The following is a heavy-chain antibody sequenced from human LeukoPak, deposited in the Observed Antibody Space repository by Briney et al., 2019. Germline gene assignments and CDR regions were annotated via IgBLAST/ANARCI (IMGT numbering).Heavy chain of an antibody. V-gene: IGHV3-30*04. J-gene: IGHJ6*03. CDR2: ISHDGFNQ. Sequence: GGSLRLSCAATGFTFSDHAVHWVRQAPGKGLEWVAVISHDGFNQKYADSVKGRFTVSRDNSENVQFLQMNALRPEDTAVYYCARDGAARLLRYYYYMDVWGKGTTVTVS. CDR1: GFTFSDHA. CDR3: ARDGAARLLRYYYYMDV. D-gene: IGHD6-6*01.